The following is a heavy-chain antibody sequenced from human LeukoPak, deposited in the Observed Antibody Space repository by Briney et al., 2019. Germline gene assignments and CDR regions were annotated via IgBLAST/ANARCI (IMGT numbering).Heavy chain of an antibody. CDR1: GFTFSSYS. Sequence: PGGSLRLSCAASGFTFSSYSMNRVRQAPGKGLEWVSYISSSSSTIYYADSVKGRFTISRDNAKNSLYLQMNSLRAEDTAVYYCARVEEAAVGTDWGQGTLVTVSS. D-gene: IGHD1-14*01. J-gene: IGHJ4*02. V-gene: IGHV3-48*01. CDR2: ISSSSSTI. CDR3: ARVEEAAVGTD.